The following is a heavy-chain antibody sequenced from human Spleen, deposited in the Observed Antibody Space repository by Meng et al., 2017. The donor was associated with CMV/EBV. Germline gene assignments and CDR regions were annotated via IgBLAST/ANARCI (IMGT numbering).Heavy chain of an antibody. CDR2: INHSGSN. CDR1: FGGYW. V-gene: IGHV4-34*01. Sequence: FGGYWWGWLRQTLGKGLEWIGEINHSGSNTYNPSLKSRVSISVDTSKNQFSLKLSSVTAADTAVYYCASRSIVVVPAAPGGKTFDPWGQGTLVTVSS. J-gene: IGHJ5*02. D-gene: IGHD2-2*01. CDR3: ASRSIVVVPAAPGGKTFDP.